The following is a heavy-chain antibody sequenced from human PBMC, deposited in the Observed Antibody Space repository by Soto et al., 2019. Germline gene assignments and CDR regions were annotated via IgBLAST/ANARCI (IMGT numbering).Heavy chain of an antibody. D-gene: IGHD3-22*01. CDR2: IRHSGDT. Sequence: SETLSLTCAVSGGSVSSTNWWSWVRQAPGKGLEWIGEIRHSGDTKQNPSLEGRVTVSVDKPKNQLSLKLISVTAADTAVYYCASNGYETSAFSFDCWGQGTQVTVS. J-gene: IGHJ5*01. V-gene: IGHV4-4*02. CDR3: ASNGYETSAFSFDC. CDR1: GGSVSSTNW.